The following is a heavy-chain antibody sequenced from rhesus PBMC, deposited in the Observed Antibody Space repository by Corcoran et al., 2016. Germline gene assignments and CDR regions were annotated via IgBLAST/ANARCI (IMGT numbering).Heavy chain of an antibody. Sequence: QVKLVQSGAEVKKPGSSVKVSCKASGYTFTDYYMHWVRQAPRQGLEWMGWINPYHCNTKYAQKFQGRVTMTRDTSTSTAYMELSSLRSEDTAVYYCARDSPYRDKYFDLWGPGTPITISS. CDR2: INPYHCNT. CDR1: GYTFTDYY. D-gene: IGHD4-23*01. J-gene: IGHJ2*01. V-gene: IGHV1S2*01. CDR3: ARDSPYRDKYFDL.